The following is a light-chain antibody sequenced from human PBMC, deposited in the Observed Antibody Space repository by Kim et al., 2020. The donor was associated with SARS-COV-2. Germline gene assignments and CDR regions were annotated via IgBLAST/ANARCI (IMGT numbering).Light chain of an antibody. Sequence: IVLTQSPGTLSLSPGERATLSCRASESVTSSFLAWYQQKPGQAPRLLMYGASRRATGIPDGFSGSGSGTDFTLTISRLEPEDFAVYYCQQYGSSGWTFGQGTKVDIK. CDR1: ESVTSSF. CDR2: GAS. J-gene: IGKJ1*01. V-gene: IGKV3-20*01. CDR3: QQYGSSGWT.